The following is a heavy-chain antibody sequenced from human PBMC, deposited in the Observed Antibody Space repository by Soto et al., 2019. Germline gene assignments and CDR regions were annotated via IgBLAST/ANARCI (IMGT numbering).Heavy chain of an antibody. CDR3: ARVGIFGSYYLNYYYGMDV. Sequence: ASVKVSCKXSGYTFTSYGISWVRQAPGQGLEWMGWISAYNGNTNYAQKLQGRVTMTTDTSTSTAYMELRSLRSDDTAVYYCARVGIFGSYYLNYYYGMDVWGQGTTVTVSS. CDR2: ISAYNGNT. CDR1: GYTFTSYG. J-gene: IGHJ6*02. D-gene: IGHD1-26*01. V-gene: IGHV1-18*01.